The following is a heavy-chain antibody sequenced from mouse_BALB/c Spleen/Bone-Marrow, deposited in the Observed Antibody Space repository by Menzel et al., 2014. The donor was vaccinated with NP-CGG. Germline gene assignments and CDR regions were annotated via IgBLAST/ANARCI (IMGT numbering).Heavy chain of an antibody. J-gene: IGHJ2*01. Sequence: QVQLQQSGAELVKPGASVTLSCKASGYTFTSYYMYWVKQRPGQGLEWIGEINPSNGDTNFNENFKTKAKLTVDKSSSTAYMQLSSLTSEASAVYYCTRATMITYFDYWGQGTTLTVSS. CDR3: TRATMITYFDY. CDR2: INPSNGDT. D-gene: IGHD2-4*01. V-gene: IGHV1S81*02. CDR1: GYTFTSYY.